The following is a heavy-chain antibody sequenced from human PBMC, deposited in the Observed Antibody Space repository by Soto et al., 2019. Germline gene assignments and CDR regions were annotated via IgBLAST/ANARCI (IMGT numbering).Heavy chain of an antibody. Sequence: ASVKVSCKASGYTFTSYAMHWVRQAPGQRLEWMGRINAGNGNTKYSQKFQGRVTITRDTSASTAYMELSSLRSEDTAVYYCARRSYGLWSAFDIWGQGTMVTVSS. CDR2: INAGNGNT. CDR1: GYTFTSYA. V-gene: IGHV1-3*01. J-gene: IGHJ3*02. CDR3: ARRSYGLWSAFDI. D-gene: IGHD5-18*01.